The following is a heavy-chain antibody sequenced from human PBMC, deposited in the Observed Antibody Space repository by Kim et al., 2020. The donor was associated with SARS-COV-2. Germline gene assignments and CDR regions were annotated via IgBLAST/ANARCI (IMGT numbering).Heavy chain of an antibody. CDR3: AREGHGAAAPLDV. J-gene: IGHJ6*02. Sequence: YPGSVKGRFTISRENAKNSLYLQMNSLRAGDTAVYYCAREGHGAAAPLDVWGQGTTVTVSS. D-gene: IGHD6-13*01. V-gene: IGHV3-13*01.